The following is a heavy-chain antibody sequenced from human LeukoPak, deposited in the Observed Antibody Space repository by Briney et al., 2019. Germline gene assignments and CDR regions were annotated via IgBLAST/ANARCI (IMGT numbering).Heavy chain of an antibody. D-gene: IGHD3-10*01. CDR3: ARSDYHNSGSHTVFDAFDI. CDR1: GGSISRYY. V-gene: IGHV4-59*01. J-gene: IGHJ3*02. CDR2: IDDSGNT. Sequence: SETLSLTCTVSGGSISRYYWSWLRRPPGKGLEWIGYIDDSGNTNYNPSLKSQVTISVDKSKNQFSLKLGFVTAADTAMYYCARSDYHNSGSHTVFDAFDIWGQGTRVTVSS.